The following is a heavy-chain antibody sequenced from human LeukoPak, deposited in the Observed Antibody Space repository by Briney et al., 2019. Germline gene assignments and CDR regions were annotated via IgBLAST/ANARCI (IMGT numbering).Heavy chain of an antibody. CDR1: GVSFSGYY. CDR3: ARGAWGIFDP. J-gene: IGHJ5*02. D-gene: IGHD3-16*01. Sequence: SETLSLTCAVYGVSFSGYYWSWIRQPPGKGLEWIGEINHSGSTNYNPSLKSRVTISVDTSKNQFSLKLSSVTAADTAVYYCARGAWGIFDPWGQGTLVTVSS. CDR2: INHSGST. V-gene: IGHV4-34*01.